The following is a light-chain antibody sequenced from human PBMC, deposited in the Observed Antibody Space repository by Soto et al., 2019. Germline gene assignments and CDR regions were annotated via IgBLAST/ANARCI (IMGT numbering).Light chain of an antibody. CDR3: QQFYGFALT. CDR1: QSIVSC. CDR2: KAT. V-gene: IGKV1-5*03. J-gene: IGKJ1*01. Sequence: DIQMTQSPSTLSASVGDRVTITCRASQSIVSCLAWYQHKPGKAPKLLIYKATSLETGVPSRFSGSGSVTEFTLTISSLQPDDFANYYCQQFYGFALTFGQGTKVEFK.